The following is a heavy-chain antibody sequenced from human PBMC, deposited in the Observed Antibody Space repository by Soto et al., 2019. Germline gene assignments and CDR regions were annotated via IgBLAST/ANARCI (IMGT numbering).Heavy chain of an antibody. J-gene: IGHJ3*02. V-gene: IGHV3-23*01. CDR1: GFTFSSYA. CDR3: AKDQFKYPPGNDAFDI. Sequence: GGSLRLSCAASGFTFSSYAMSWVRQAPGKGLEWVSAISGSGGSTYYADSVKGRFTISRDNSKNTLYLQMNSLRAEDTAVYYCAKDQFKYPPGNDAFDIWGQGTMVTVSS. CDR2: ISGSGGST.